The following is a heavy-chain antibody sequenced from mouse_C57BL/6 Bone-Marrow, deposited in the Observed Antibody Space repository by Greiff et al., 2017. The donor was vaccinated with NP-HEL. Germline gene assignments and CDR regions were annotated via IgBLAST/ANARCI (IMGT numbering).Heavy chain of an antibody. CDR3: ARWGITIGDFYAMDY. J-gene: IGHJ4*01. CDR2: IYPGDGDT. D-gene: IGHD2-4*01. V-gene: IGHV1-82*01. CDR1: GYAFSSSW. Sequence: QVQLQQSGPELVKPGASVKISCKASGYAFSSSWMNWVKQRPGKGLEWIGRIYPGDGDTNYTGKFKGKATLTADKSSSTAYMQLSSLTSEDSAVYVCARWGITIGDFYAMDYWGQGTSVTVSS.